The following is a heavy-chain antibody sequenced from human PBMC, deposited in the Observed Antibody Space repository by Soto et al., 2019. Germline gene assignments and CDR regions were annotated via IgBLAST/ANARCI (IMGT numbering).Heavy chain of an antibody. Sequence: QVQLVESGGGVVQPGRSLRLSCAASGFTFSSYGMHWVRQAPGKGLEWVAVISYDGSNKYYADSVKGRFTFSRDNYKNTRYLQMNSLIAEDMAVYYCATGRGSGLSGTLADYWGQGTLVTVSS. D-gene: IGHD1-1*01. V-gene: IGHV3-30*03. CDR3: ATGRGSGLSGTLADY. CDR2: ISYDGSNK. J-gene: IGHJ4*02. CDR1: GFTFSSYG.